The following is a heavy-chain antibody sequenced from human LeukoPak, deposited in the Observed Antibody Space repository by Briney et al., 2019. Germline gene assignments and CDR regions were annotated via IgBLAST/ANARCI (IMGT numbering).Heavy chain of an antibody. CDR3: AKRDNNDYYTGLHVFDI. V-gene: IGHV3-23*01. Sequence: PGGPLRLSCAASGFTFSSYAMTWVRQAPGKGPEWVSGISGSGDRTYYTDSVKGRFTISRDNSKNTLDLQMNSLRAEDTAVYYCAKRDNNDYYTGLHVFDIWGQGTMVTVSS. CDR1: GFTFSSYA. J-gene: IGHJ3*02. CDR2: ISGSGDRT. D-gene: IGHD3-22*01.